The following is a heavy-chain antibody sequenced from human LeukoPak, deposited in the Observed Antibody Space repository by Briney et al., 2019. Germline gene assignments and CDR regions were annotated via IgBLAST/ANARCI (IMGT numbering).Heavy chain of an antibody. CDR2: FDPEDGET. CDR1: EYTLTELS. D-gene: IGHD3-3*01. Sequence: ASVKVSGKVSEYTLTELSIHWVRQAPGKGREWMGGFDPEDGETIYAQKFQGRVTMTEDTSTDTAYMELSSLRSEDTAVYYCASSKRGSGYYLSAGDYWGQGTLVTVSS. V-gene: IGHV1-24*01. J-gene: IGHJ4*02. CDR3: ASSKRGSGYYLSAGDY.